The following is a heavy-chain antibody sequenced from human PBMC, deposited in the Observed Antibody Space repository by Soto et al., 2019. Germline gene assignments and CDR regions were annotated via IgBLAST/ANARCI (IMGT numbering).Heavy chain of an antibody. CDR3: ANGHDYGYSTSPLNYDY. CDR2: ISYDGSNK. D-gene: IGHD4-17*01. J-gene: IGHJ4*02. CDR1: GFTFSSYG. V-gene: IGHV3-30*18. Sequence: PGGSLRLSCAASGFTFSSYGMHWVRQAPGKGLEWVAVISYDGSNKYYADSVKGRFTISRDNSKNTLYLQMNSLRAEDTAVYYCANGHDYGYSTSPLNYDYWGQGTLVTVSS.